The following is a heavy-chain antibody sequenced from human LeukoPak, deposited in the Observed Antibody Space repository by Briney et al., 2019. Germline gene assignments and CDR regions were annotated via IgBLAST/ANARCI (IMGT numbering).Heavy chain of an antibody. D-gene: IGHD6-19*01. V-gene: IGHV3-11*01. J-gene: IGHJ4*02. CDR1: GFPFSDYY. CDR3: ARGGEQRWLVNFDY. CDR2: ISSSGSTI. Sequence: GGSLRLSCAASGFPFSDYYMTWIRQAPGKGLEWISYISSSGSTIYYADSVKGQFTISRDNAKNSLYLQMNSLRAEDTAVYYCARGGEQRWLVNFDYWGQGTLVTVSS.